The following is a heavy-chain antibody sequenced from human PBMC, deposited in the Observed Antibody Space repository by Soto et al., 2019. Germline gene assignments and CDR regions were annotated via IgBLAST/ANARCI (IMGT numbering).Heavy chain of an antibody. CDR1: GIIFSTYS. D-gene: IGHD3-3*01. Sequence: EVQLVESGGGLVQPGGSLRLSCATSGIIFSTYSINWVRQAPGKGLEWVSYINSRSSNKYYADSVKGRFTISRDNAKNSLYLQIHRLRDEDTAVYYCAATYDSHDFRFDQWVQGVLVTVSP. V-gene: IGHV3-48*02. CDR2: INSRSSNK. J-gene: IGHJ4*02. CDR3: AATYDSHDFRFDQ.